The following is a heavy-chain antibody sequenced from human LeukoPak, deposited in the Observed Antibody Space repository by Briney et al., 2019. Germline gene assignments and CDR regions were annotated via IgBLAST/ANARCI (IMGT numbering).Heavy chain of an antibody. CDR2: IYTSGST. J-gene: IGHJ4*02. D-gene: IGHD1-26*01. Sequence: PSETLSLTCTVSGGSISSGSYYWSWIRQPAGKGLEWIGRIYTSGSTNYNPSLKSRVTISVDTSKNQFSLKLSSVTAADTAVYYCARDSEGFDYWGQGTLVTVSS. CDR1: GGSISSGSYY. CDR3: ARDSEGFDY. V-gene: IGHV4-61*02.